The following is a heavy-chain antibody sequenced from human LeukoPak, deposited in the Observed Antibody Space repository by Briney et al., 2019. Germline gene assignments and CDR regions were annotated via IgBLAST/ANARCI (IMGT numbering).Heavy chain of an antibody. D-gene: IGHD3-10*01. CDR3: ARGGTRGNWFDP. Sequence: PSETLSLTCTVSGGSISSSSYYWGWIRQPPGKRLEWIGSIYYSGSTYYNPSLKSRVTISVDTSKNQFSLKLSSVTAADTAVYYCARGGTRGNWFDPWGQGTLVTVSS. CDR2: IYYSGST. J-gene: IGHJ5*02. V-gene: IGHV4-39*07. CDR1: GGSISSSSYY.